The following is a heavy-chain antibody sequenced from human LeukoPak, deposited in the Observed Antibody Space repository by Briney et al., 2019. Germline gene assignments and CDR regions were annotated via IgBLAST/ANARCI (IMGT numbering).Heavy chain of an antibody. CDR1: GFTFSSYA. D-gene: IGHD6-13*01. Sequence: GGSLRLSCAASGFTFSSYAMSWVRQAPGKGLEWVSAISGSGGSTYYADSVKGRFTISRDNSKNTLYLQMNSLRAEDTAVYYCARDAGGLAAAGTGFDYWGQGTLVTVSS. CDR2: ISGSGGST. J-gene: IGHJ4*02. V-gene: IGHV3-23*01. CDR3: ARDAGGLAAAGTGFDY.